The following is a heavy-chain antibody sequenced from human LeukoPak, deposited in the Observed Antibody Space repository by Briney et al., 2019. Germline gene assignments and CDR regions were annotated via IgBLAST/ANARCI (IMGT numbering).Heavy chain of an antibody. CDR1: GGTFSSYA. Sequence: SVKVSCKASGGTFSSYAISWVRQAPGQGLEWMGRIIPILGIANYAQKFQGRVTITADKSTSTAYMELGSLRSEDTAVYYCARVTPYGSGSYYSGAFDIWGQGTMVTVSS. V-gene: IGHV1-69*04. J-gene: IGHJ3*02. D-gene: IGHD3-10*01. CDR3: ARVTPYGSGSYYSGAFDI. CDR2: IIPILGIA.